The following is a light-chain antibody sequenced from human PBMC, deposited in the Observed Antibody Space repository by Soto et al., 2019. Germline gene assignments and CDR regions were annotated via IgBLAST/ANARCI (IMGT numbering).Light chain of an antibody. CDR2: GVS. J-gene: IGKJ1*01. CDR3: QQYGGLPRT. Sequence: EILLTQSPDTLSLSPGESATLYSRASQTVTSGYLAWYQQKPGQAPRLLIYGVSTGATGIPDRFSGSGSGTDFTLTISRLEPEDFAVYYCQQYGGLPRTFGQGTKVDIK. CDR1: QTVTSGY. V-gene: IGKV3-20*01.